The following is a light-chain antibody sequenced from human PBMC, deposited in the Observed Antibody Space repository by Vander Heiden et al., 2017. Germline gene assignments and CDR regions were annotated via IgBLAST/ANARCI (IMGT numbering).Light chain of an antibody. V-gene: IGKV3-11*01. J-gene: IGKJ5*01. CDR2: DAS. CDR1: QSVNNY. Sequence: ETVLTQSPAPLSLSSGERATRSCRASQSVNNYLAWYQQKPGQAPRLLIYDASNRATSIPARFGGGGSGKDFTLTISSLEHEDVAVYYCQRRKNWPPVTFGQGTQVEIK. CDR3: QRRKNWPPVT.